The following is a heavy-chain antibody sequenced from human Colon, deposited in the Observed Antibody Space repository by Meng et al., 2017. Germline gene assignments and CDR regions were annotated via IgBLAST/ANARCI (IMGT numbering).Heavy chain of an antibody. J-gene: IGHJ4*02. Sequence: QLQQWGAGLLKPSETLSLTCAVDGGAFSGYSWSWIRQPPGKGLEWIGEINHTGNTSYNPSLKSRLTISVDTSKNQFSLNLSSVTAADTALYYCARSVRLGVAGKSGAYWGQGTLVTVSS. V-gene: IGHV4-34*01. CDR1: GGAFSGYS. CDR2: INHTGNT. CDR3: ARSVRLGVAGKSGAY. D-gene: IGHD6-19*01.